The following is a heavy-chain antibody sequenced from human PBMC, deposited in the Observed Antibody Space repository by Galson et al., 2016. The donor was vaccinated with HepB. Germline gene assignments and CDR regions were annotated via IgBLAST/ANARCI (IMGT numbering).Heavy chain of an antibody. J-gene: IGHJ3*02. Sequence: SETLSLTCTVSGGSISSHYWSWVRQPAGKGLEWMGLYSSGNTKYNPSLESRVTMSVDTSKNHFSLRLSSVTAADTAVYYCARGRGYSSGLLIDAFDIGGHGTMVTVSS. D-gene: IGHD6-19*01. CDR3: ARGRGYSSGLLIDAFDI. CDR2: YSSGNT. V-gene: IGHV4-4*07. CDR1: GGSISSHY.